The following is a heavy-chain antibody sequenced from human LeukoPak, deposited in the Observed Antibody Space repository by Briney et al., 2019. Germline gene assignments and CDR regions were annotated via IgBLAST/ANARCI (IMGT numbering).Heavy chain of an antibody. CDR2: ISAYNGNT. CDR3: ARDRTTIYYYYYMDV. V-gene: IGHV1-18*01. D-gene: IGHD1-26*01. J-gene: IGHJ6*03. Sequence: ASVKVSCKASGYTFTSYGVSWVRQAPGQGLEWMGWISAYNGNTNYAQKLQGRVTMTTDTSTSTAYMELRSLRSDDTAVYYCARDRTTIYYYYYMDVWGKGTTVTVSS. CDR1: GYTFTSYG.